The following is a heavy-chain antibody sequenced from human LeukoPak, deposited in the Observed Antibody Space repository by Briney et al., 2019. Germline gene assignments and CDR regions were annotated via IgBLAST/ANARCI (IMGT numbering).Heavy chain of an antibody. CDR2: INHSGST. Sequence: SETLSLTCAVHGGSFSGYYWSWIRQPPGKGLEWIGEINHSGSTNYNPSLKSRVTISVDTSKNQFSLKLSSVTAADTAVYYCASRYDFWSGYAVSLGDYWGQGTLVTVSS. D-gene: IGHD3-3*01. J-gene: IGHJ4*02. CDR3: ASRYDFWSGYAVSLGDY. V-gene: IGHV4-34*01. CDR1: GGSFSGYY.